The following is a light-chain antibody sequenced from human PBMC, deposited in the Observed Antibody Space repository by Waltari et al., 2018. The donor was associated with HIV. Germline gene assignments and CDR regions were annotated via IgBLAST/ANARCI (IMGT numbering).Light chain of an antibody. Sequence: QSALTQPPSASGSPGQSVTISCAGTSRDIGLYNFVSWYQHHPGKAPKLLISEVSRRPSGVPDRFSGSKSGNTASLTVSGLQAEDEAAYYCFSYAGNNYLLFGGGTKLTVL. J-gene: IGLJ2*01. CDR3: FSYAGNNYLL. CDR2: EVS. CDR1: SRDIGLYNF. V-gene: IGLV2-8*01.